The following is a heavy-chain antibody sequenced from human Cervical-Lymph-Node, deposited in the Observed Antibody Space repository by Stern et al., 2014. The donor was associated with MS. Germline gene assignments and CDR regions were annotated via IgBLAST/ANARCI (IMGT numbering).Heavy chain of an antibody. Sequence: VQLLESGGGVVQPGRSLTLSCAASGFSLSNSGMHWVRQAPGKGLEWVAVMSFVGGNKKYGDSVKGRFSISRDMANNALFLQMNSLRPEDTAVYYCMGVGDAMHVWGQGPTVIVSS. CDR3: MGVGDAMHV. CDR1: GFSLSNSG. V-gene: IGHV3-30*03. CDR2: MSFVGGNK. J-gene: IGHJ6*02.